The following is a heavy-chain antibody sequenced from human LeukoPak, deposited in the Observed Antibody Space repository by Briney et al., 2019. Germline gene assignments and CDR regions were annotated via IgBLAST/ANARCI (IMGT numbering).Heavy chain of an antibody. CDR1: GDSISSSSFF. J-gene: IGHJ3*02. V-gene: IGHV4-39*07. Sequence: SETLSLTCTVSGDSISSSSFFWGWIRQPPGKGLEWIGAVYSENTYYNPSLKSRVTISVDTSKNQFSLKLSSVTAADTAVYYCAREGYYGSGSSPGAFDIWGQGTMVTASS. CDR3: AREGYYGSGSSPGAFDI. CDR2: VYSENT. D-gene: IGHD3-10*01.